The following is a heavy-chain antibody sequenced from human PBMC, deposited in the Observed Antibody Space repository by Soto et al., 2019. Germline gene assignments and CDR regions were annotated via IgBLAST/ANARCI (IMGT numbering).Heavy chain of an antibody. J-gene: IGHJ4*02. CDR2: IYPGDSDT. CDR3: ARLPQFQWFGDLISRAYYFNY. CDR1: GYSFSTYW. V-gene: IGHV5-51*01. D-gene: IGHD3-10*01. Sequence: SLKISCTGSGYSFSTYWIAWVRQMPGKGLEWMGIIYPGDSDTRYSPSFQGQVTISADTSTKTAYLQWSSLKASDNAIYYCARLPQFQWFGDLISRAYYFNYWGPGAMVTVSS.